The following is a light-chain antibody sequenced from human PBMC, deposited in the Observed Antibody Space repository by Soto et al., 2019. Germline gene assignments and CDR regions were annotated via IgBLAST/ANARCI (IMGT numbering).Light chain of an antibody. CDR2: ATS. V-gene: IGKV1-27*01. CDR1: QGIAPY. J-gene: IGKJ4*01. Sequence: DVQMTQSPSSLSAFVGDRATITCRASQGIAPYLAWFQQKPGKVPKLLIYATSTLQSGVPSRFSGSGSGTEFTLTITSLQPEEVVTYYCQQHNSAPLTFGGGTKVEIK. CDR3: QQHNSAPLT.